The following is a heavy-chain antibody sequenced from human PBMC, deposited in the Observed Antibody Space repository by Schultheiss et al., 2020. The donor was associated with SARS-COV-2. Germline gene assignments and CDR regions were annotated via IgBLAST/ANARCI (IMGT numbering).Heavy chain of an antibody. J-gene: IGHJ5*02. D-gene: IGHD6-19*01. CDR3: APPNIAVAGT. CDR1: GGSISSYY. V-gene: IGHV4-59*12. Sequence: SQTLSLTCTVSGGSISSYYWSWIRQPPGKGLEWIGYIYYSGSTNYNPSLKSRVTMSVDTSKNQFSLKLSSVTAADTAVYYCAPPNIAVAGTWGQGTLVTVSS. CDR2: IYYSGST.